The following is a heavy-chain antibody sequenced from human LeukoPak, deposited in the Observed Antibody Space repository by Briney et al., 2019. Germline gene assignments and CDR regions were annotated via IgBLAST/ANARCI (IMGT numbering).Heavy chain of an antibody. CDR3: AREHSYFDY. CDR2: ISYDGSNK. CDR1: GFTFSSYA. Sequence: PGGSLRLSCAASGFTFSSYAMHWVRQAPGKGLEWVAVISYDGSNKYYADSVKGRFTISRDNSKNTLYLQMNSLRAEDTAVYYCAREHSYFDYWGQGTLVTVSS. V-gene: IGHV3-30*04. J-gene: IGHJ4*02.